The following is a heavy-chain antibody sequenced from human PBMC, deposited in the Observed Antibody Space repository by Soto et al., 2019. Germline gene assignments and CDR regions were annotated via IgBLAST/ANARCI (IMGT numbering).Heavy chain of an antibody. CDR1: GVSIHNSHSF. CDR3: GRVVEGATRHTDFDS. D-gene: IGHD2-15*01. Sequence: PSETLSLTCAVSGVSIHNSHSFWAWIRQPPGKGLEFIGSVYYSGGANYNPSLKSRVTISVDTSKNQLSLRVNSVTAADTAVYYCGRVVEGATRHTDFDSWRQGTLVTVSS. J-gene: IGHJ5*01. V-gene: IGHV4-39*01. CDR2: VYYSGGA.